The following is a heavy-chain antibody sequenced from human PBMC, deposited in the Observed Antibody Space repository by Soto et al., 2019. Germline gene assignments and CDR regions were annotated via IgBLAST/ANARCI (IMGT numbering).Heavy chain of an antibody. CDR2: ISAYNGNT. V-gene: IGHV1-18*01. CDR3: GSGKLRYLAGLDTHLYVYGMDV. J-gene: IGHJ6*02. D-gene: IGHD3-9*01. CDR1: GYTFTSYG. Sequence: QVQLVQSGAEVKKPGASVKVSCKASGYTFTSYGISWVRQAPGQGLEWMGWISAYNGNTNYAQKLQGRVTMTTDTSTSTAYRELRSLRSDATALYYCGSGKLRYLAGLDTHLYVYGMDVWGQGTTVTVSS.